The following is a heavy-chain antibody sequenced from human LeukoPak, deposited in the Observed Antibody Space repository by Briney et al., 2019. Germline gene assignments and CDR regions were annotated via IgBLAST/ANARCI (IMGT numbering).Heavy chain of an antibody. CDR1: GGSISSYY. CDR2: IYYSGST. D-gene: IGHD1-26*01. V-gene: IGHV4-39*01. J-gene: IGHJ4*02. Sequence: SETLSLTCTVSGGSISSYYWSWIRQPPGKGLEWIGSIYYSGSTYYNPSLKSRVTISVDTSKNQFSLKLSSVTAADTAVYYCARHRAGATTPFDSWGQGTLVTVSS. CDR3: ARHRAGATTPFDS.